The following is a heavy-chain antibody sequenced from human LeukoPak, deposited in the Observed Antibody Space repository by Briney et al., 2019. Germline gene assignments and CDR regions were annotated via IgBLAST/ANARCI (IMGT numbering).Heavy chain of an antibody. CDR1: GGSFSGYY. Sequence: SETLSLTCAVYGGSFSGYYWSWIRQPPGKGLEWIGEINHSGSTNYNPSLKSRVTISVDTSKNQFSLKLSSVTAADTAVYYCARATEGDIVVVPAAQAKPNNWFDPWGQGTLVTVSS. CDR3: ARATEGDIVVVPAAQAKPNNWFDP. D-gene: IGHD2-2*01. CDR2: INHSGST. J-gene: IGHJ5*02. V-gene: IGHV4-34*01.